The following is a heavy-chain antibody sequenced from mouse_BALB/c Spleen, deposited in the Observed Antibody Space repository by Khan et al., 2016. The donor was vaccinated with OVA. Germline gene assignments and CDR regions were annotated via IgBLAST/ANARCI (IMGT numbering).Heavy chain of an antibody. J-gene: IGHJ3*01. CDR3: LRELFSTVVATSFAY. CDR1: GFTFNNYA. Sequence: VELVESGGGLVKPGGSLKLSCAASGFTFNNYAVSWVRQTPEKRLEWVATISSGGSYTYYPDSVQGRFTISRDNAKNTLYLQMTRLRSEDTAIYFCLRELFSTVVATSFAYWGQGTLVTVSA. D-gene: IGHD1-1*01. CDR2: ISSGGSYT. V-gene: IGHV5-9-3*01.